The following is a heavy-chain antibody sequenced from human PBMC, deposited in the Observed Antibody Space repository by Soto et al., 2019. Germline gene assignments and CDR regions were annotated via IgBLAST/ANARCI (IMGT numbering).Heavy chain of an antibody. CDR1: GVTFSSYA. CDR2: ISGSGGSK. Sequence: EVQLLESGGGLVQPGGSLRLSCATSGVTFSSYAMSWVRNAPGKGLEWVSAISGSGGSKYYADSVKGRFTISRDNPKNTLYLKMNSLRAQDTAGYYCEKDCRLRSYAWGQETLVTVSS. D-gene: IGHD4-17*01. V-gene: IGHV3-23*01. CDR3: EKDCRLRSYA. J-gene: IGHJ5*02.